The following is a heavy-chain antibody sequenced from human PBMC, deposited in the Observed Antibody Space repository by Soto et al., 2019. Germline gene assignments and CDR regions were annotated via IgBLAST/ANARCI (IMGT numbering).Heavy chain of an antibody. J-gene: IGHJ4*02. CDR1: GFTVSSNY. V-gene: IGHV3-66*04. D-gene: IGHD5-18*01. Sequence: EVQLVESGGCLVQPGGSLRLSCAASGFTVSSNYMSWVRQAPGKGLEWVSVIYSGGSAYYADSVKGRFTISRDNSKNTLYLQMNSLRAEDTAVYYCARHGYSYGGGYFDYWGQGTLVTVSS. CDR2: IYSGGSA. CDR3: ARHGYSYGGGYFDY.